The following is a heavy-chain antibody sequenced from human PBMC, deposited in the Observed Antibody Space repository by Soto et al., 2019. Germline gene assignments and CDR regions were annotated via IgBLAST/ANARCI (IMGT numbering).Heavy chain of an antibody. V-gene: IGHV2-5*02. D-gene: IGHD1-26*01. Sequence: QITLKESGPPLVKPTQTLTLTCTLSGFSLSTSGVGVGWIRKPPGKALEWLALIYWDDDKRYSPSLKSRLTVPNDTSKNQVAMTMTNMAPVDTATYYSARSSVRFRSFSYWGQGTLVTFSS. J-gene: IGHJ4*02. CDR2: IYWDDDK. CDR1: GFSLSTSGVG. CDR3: ARSSVRFRSFSY.